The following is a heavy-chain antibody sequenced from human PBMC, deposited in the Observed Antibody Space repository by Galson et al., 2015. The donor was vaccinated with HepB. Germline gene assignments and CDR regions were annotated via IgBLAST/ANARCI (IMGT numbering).Heavy chain of an antibody. CDR1: GYTFTSYD. D-gene: IGHD2-2*01. Sequence: SVKVSCKASGYTFTSYDIGWVRQATGQGLEWMGWMNPNSGNTGYAQKFQARVTFTADKSTSTAYMELSSLRSEDTAVYYCARESLVSPSVPAAPFEYWGQGTLSPSPQ. CDR3: ARESLVSPSVPAAPFEY. V-gene: IGHV1-8*01. J-gene: IGHJ4*02. CDR2: MNPNSGNT.